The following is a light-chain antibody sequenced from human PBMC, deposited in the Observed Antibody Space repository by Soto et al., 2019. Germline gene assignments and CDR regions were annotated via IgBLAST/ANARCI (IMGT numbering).Light chain of an antibody. CDR3: QQCNTYSPT. Sequence: DIQLTQSPSTPSASVGDRVTITCRASRSVSRFLAWFQQKPGKAPRLLIYDASNLESGVPSRFSGSGSGTEFTLTISSLQPDDFATYFCQQCNTYSPTFGGGTKVDIK. CDR1: RSVSRF. J-gene: IGKJ4*01. CDR2: DAS. V-gene: IGKV1-5*01.